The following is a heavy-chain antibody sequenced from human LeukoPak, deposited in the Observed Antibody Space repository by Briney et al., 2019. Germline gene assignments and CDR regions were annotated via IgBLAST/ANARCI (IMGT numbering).Heavy chain of an antibody. D-gene: IGHD2-2*01. CDR3: ARGYCSSTSCYRWNYYYGMDV. CDR1: GSTFTSYD. CDR2: MNPNSGNT. Sequence: ASVKVSCKASGSTFTSYDINWVRQATGQGLEWMGWMNPNSGNTGYAQKFQGRVTMTRNTSISTAYMELSSLRSEDTAVYYCARGYCSSTSCYRWNYYYGMDVWGQGTTVTVSS. V-gene: IGHV1-8*01. J-gene: IGHJ6*02.